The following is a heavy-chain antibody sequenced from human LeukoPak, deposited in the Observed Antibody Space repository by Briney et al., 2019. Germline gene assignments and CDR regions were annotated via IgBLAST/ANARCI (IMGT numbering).Heavy chain of an antibody. V-gene: IGHV3-7*03. CDR2: IKQDGSEI. CDR3: ATSRTFDY. Sequence: PGGSLRLSCAASGFTFSSYWMNWVRQAPGKGLEWVANIKQDGSEIYYVDSVKGRFTISRDNAKNPLYLQMNSLRAEDTAVYYCATSRTFDYWGQGTLVTVSS. CDR1: GFTFSSYW. D-gene: IGHD1-1*01. J-gene: IGHJ4*02.